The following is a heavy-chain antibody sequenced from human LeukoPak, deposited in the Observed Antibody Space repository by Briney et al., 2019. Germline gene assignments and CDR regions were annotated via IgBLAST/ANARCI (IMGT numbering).Heavy chain of an antibody. CDR1: GFTFSSYW. D-gene: IGHD4-17*01. V-gene: IGHV3-74*01. J-gene: IGHJ5*02. Sequence: GGSLRLSCAASGFTFSSYWMHWVRQAPGKGLVWVSRINSDGSSTSYADSVKGRFTIPRDNAKNTLYLQMNSLRAEDTAVYYCARDALYGDYAGNWFDPWGQGTLVTVSS. CDR3: ARDALYGDYAGNWFDP. CDR2: INSDGSST.